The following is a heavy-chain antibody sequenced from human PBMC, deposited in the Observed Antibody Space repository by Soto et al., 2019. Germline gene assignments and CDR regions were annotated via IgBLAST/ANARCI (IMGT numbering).Heavy chain of an antibody. CDR3: AKTTMVRGVTLDY. V-gene: IGHV3-30*18. CDR2: ISYDGSNK. J-gene: IGHJ4*02. Sequence: AGGSLRLSCAASGFTFSSYGMHWVRQAPGKGLEWVAVISYDGSNKYYADSVKGRFTISRDNSKNTLYLQMNSLRAEDTAVYYCAKTTMVRGVTLDYWGQGTLVTVSS. D-gene: IGHD3-10*01. CDR1: GFTFSSYG.